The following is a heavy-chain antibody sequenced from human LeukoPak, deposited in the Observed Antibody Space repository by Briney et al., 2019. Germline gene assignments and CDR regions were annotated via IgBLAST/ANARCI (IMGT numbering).Heavy chain of an antibody. CDR2: INPNSGGT. J-gene: IGHJ5*02. Sequence: GASVKVSCKASGYTFTGYYMHWVRQAPGQGLEWMGWINPNSGGTNYAQKFQGRVTMTRDTSISTAYMELSRLRSDDTAVYYCARGSEGFRELRRDCWFDPWGQGTLVTVSS. V-gene: IGHV1-2*02. CDR3: ARGSEGFRELRRDCWFDP. CDR1: GYTFTGYY. D-gene: IGHD1-26*01.